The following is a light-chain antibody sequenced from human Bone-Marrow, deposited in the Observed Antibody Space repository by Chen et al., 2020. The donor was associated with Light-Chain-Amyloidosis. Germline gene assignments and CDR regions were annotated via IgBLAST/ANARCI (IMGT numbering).Light chain of an antibody. Sequence: SVLTQPPSVSAAPGPKVTISCSGSYTNIGNNHVSWYQQFPGAAPKLLIYDSNKRPSDFDVRFSCSKSGTSATLSMTEHQTGDEADYCCGTWDSGLGVVIFGGGTELTVL. CDR3: GTWDSGLGVVI. J-gene: IGLJ2*01. V-gene: IGLV1-51*01. CDR2: DSN. CDR1: YTNIGNNH.